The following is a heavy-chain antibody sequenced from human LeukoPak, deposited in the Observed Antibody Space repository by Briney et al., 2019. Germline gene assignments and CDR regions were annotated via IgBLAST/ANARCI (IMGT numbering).Heavy chain of an antibody. CDR3: ARETLSSIAARPVDY. CDR1: GGSFSGYY. J-gene: IGHJ4*02. D-gene: IGHD6-6*01. V-gene: IGHV4-34*01. CDR2: INHSGST. Sequence: PSETLSLTCAVYGGSFSGYYWSWIRQPPGKGLEWIGEINHSGSTNYNPSLKSRVTISVDTSKNQFSLKLSSVTAADTAVYYCARETLSSIAARPVDYWGQGTLVTASS.